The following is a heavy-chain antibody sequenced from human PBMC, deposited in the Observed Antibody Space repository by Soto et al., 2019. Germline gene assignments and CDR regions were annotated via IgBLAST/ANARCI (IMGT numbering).Heavy chain of an antibody. D-gene: IGHD3-10*01. V-gene: IGHV3-48*01. Sequence: EVQLVESGGGLVQPGGSLRLSCAASGFTFSSYSMNWVRQAPGKGLEWVSYISSSSSTIYYADSVKGRFTISRDNAKNSLYLQMNSLRAEDTAVYYCARRSGSYYTYYYYMDVWGKGTTVTVSS. CDR2: ISSSSSTI. CDR3: ARRSGSYYTYYYYMDV. CDR1: GFTFSSYS. J-gene: IGHJ6*03.